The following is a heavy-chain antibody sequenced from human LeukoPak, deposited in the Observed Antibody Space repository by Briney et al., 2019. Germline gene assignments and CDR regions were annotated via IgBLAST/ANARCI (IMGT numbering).Heavy chain of an antibody. CDR2: IYYSGST. CDR3: AGRDGTYYYDSSGYSDAFDI. J-gene: IGHJ3*02. CDR1: GGSISSGDYY. V-gene: IGHV4-30-4*02. D-gene: IGHD3-22*01. Sequence: SETLSLTCTVSGGSISSGDYYWSWIRQPPGKGLEWIGYIYYSGSTYYNPSLKSRVTISVDTSKNQFSLKLSSVTAADTAVYYCAGRDGTYYYDSSGYSDAFDIWGQGTMVTVSS.